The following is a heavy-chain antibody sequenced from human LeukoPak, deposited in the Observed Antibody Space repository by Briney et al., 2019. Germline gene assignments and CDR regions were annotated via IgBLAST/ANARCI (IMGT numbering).Heavy chain of an antibody. D-gene: IGHD6-19*01. J-gene: IGHJ4*02. Sequence: GGSLRLSCAASGFTFSSYSMNWVRQAPGKGLEGVSSISSSSSYIYYADSVKGRFTISRDNAKNSLYLQMNSLRAEDTAVCYCARDLGSGFDYWGQGTLVTVSS. CDR2: ISSSSSYI. V-gene: IGHV3-21*01. CDR1: GFTFSSYS. CDR3: ARDLGSGFDY.